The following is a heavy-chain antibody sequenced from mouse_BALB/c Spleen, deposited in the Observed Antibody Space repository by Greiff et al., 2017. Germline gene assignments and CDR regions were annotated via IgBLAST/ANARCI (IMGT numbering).Heavy chain of an antibody. V-gene: IGHV1-9*01. CDR1: GYTFSSYW. Sequence: VQLVESGAELMKPGASVKISCKATGYTFSSYWIEWVKQRPGHGLEWIGEILPGSGSTNYNEKFKGKATFTADTSSNTAYMQLSSLTSEDSAVYYCARWGLGKGYWYFDVWGAGTTVTVSS. J-gene: IGHJ1*01. CDR3: ARWGLGKGYWYFDV. CDR2: ILPGSGST. D-gene: IGHD2-1*01.